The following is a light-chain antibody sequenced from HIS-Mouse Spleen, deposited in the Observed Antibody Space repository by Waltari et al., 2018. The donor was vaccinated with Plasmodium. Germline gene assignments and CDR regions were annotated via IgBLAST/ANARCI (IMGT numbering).Light chain of an antibody. J-gene: IGKJ1*01. CDR2: KAS. Sequence: DIQMTQSPSTLSASVGDRVTIPCRASQSISSRLAWYQQKPGKAPKLLIYKASSLESGVPSRFSGSVSGTEFTLTISSLQPDDFATYYCQQYNSYSWTFGQGTKAEIK. CDR3: QQYNSYSWT. V-gene: IGKV1-5*03. CDR1: QSISSR.